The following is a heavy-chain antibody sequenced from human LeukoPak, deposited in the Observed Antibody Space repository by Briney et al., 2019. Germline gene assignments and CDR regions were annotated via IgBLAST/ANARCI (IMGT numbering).Heavy chain of an antibody. D-gene: IGHD6-6*01. CDR3: ASIYSSSREGESDY. CDR1: GGSFSGYY. Sequence: SETLSLTCAVYGGSFSGYYWSWIRQPPGKGLEWIGEINHSGSTNYNPSLKSRVTISVDTSKNQFSLKLSSVTSADTAVYYCASIYSSSREGESDYWGQGTLVTVSS. J-gene: IGHJ4*02. V-gene: IGHV4-34*01. CDR2: INHSGST.